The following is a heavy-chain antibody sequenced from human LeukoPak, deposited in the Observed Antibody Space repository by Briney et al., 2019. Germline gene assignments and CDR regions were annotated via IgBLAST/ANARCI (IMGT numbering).Heavy chain of an antibody. Sequence: GRSLRLSCAASGFTFSSYAMHWVRQAPGKGLEWVAVISYDGSNKYYADSVKGRFTISRDNSKNTLYLQMNSLRAEDTAVYYCASLGWTYYDFWSGYYQFDYWGQGTLVTVSS. D-gene: IGHD3-3*01. CDR1: GFTFSSYA. CDR3: ASLGWTYYDFWSGYYQFDY. V-gene: IGHV3-30-3*01. CDR2: ISYDGSNK. J-gene: IGHJ4*02.